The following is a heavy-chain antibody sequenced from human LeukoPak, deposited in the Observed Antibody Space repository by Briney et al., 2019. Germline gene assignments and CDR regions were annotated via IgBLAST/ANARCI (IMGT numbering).Heavy chain of an antibody. J-gene: IGHJ3*02. D-gene: IGHD1-7*01. CDR3: ARQLLTGATRSCAFDI. CDR1: GXGFTDYW. V-gene: IGHV5-51*01. CDR2: IYPGDSDT. Sequence: LKISXXXSGXGFTDYWIAWVRQMPGKGLEWMGIIYPGDSDTRYSPSFQGQVAISADKSISTAYLQWSSLKASDTAMYYCARQLLTGATRSCAFDIWGQGTVVAVSS.